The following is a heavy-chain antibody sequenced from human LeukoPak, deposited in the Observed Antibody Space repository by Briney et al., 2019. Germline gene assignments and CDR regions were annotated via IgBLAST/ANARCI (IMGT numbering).Heavy chain of an antibody. J-gene: IGHJ4*02. CDR2: FDPEDGET. CDR1: GYTLTELS. Sequence: ASVKVSCKVSGYTLTELSMHWVRQAPGKGLEWMGGFDPEDGETIYAQKFQGRVTMTEDTSTDTAYMELSSLRSEDTAVYYCATDRWGLVGATPLFDYWGQGTLVTVSS. D-gene: IGHD1-26*01. CDR3: ATDRWGLVGATPLFDY. V-gene: IGHV1-24*01.